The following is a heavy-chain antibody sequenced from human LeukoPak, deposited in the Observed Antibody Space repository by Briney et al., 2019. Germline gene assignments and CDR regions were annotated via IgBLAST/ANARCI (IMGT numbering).Heavy chain of an antibody. V-gene: IGHV4-39*07. D-gene: IGHD6-13*01. CDR2: IYYSGST. J-gene: IGHJ4*02. CDR3: GREKQQLVGAYYFDY. Sequence: SETLSLTCTVSGVPITSGSYFWGWIRQPPGKGLEWIGSIYYSGSTSYNPSLKSRVTMSVDTSKNQFSLKLSSVTAADTAVYYCGREKQQLVGAYYFDYWGQGTLVTVSS. CDR1: GVPITSGSYF.